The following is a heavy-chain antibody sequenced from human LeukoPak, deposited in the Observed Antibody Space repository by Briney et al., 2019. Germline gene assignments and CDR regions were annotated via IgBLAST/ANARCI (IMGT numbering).Heavy chain of an antibody. CDR1: GFTFSSYG. V-gene: IGHV3-30*02. J-gene: IGHJ4*02. CDR2: IRYDGSNK. CDR3: AKDRSLVQLRGFDY. D-gene: IGHD5-18*01. Sequence: GGSLRLSCAASGFTFSSYGMHWVRQAPGKGLEWVAFIRYDGSNKYYADSVKGRFTISRDNSKNTLYLQMNSLRAEDTAVYYCAKDRSLVQLRGFDYWGQGTLVTVSS.